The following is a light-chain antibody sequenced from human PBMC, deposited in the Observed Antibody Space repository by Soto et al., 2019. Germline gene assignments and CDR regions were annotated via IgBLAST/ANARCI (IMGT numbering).Light chain of an antibody. CDR2: EVS. V-gene: IGLV2-14*01. J-gene: IGLJ2*01. CDR1: SSDVGGYNY. CDR3: SSYTSNNTYVV. Sequence: QSALTQPASVSGSPGQSITISCTGTSSDVGGYNYVSWYQQHPDKAPKVIIYEVSNRPSGVSNRFSGSKSGNTASLTISGLQAEDEADYYCSSYTSNNTYVVFGGGTKLTVL.